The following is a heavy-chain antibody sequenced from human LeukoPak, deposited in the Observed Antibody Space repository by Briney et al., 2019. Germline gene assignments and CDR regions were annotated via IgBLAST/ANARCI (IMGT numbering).Heavy chain of an antibody. CDR3: ARFGVDYDMDV. CDR2: FYTSANT. D-gene: IGHD3-16*01. J-gene: IGHJ6*02. Sequence: PSETLSLTCTVSGDSVSGYYGSWIRQPPGKGLEWIGYFYTSANTNYNPSLKSRVTISVDTSKNQLSLKVTSVTGADTAVYYCARFGVDYDMDVWGQGTTVTVSS. CDR1: GDSVSGYY. V-gene: IGHV4-4*09.